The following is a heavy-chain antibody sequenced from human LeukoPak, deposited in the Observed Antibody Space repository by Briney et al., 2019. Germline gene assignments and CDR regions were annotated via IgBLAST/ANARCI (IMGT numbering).Heavy chain of an antibody. CDR2: ISSSGRTI. CDR3: ARGYSSGWYFGY. V-gene: IGHV3-48*03. D-gene: IGHD6-19*01. Sequence: GGSLRLSCAASGFTFSSYEMNWVRQAPGKGLEWVSYISSSGRTIYYADSVKGRFTISRDNAKNSLYLQMNNLRAEDTAVYYCARGYSSGWYFGYWGQGTLVTVSS. CDR1: GFTFSSYE. J-gene: IGHJ4*02.